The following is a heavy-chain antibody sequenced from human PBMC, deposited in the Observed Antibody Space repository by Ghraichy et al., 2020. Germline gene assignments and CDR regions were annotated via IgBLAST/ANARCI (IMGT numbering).Heavy chain of an antibody. CDR2: ITHSGST. J-gene: IGHJ4*02. Sequence: SETLSLTCAVYGGSFSGYYWSWIRQPPGKGLEWIGEITHSGSTNYNPSLKSRVTISVDTSKTQFSLKLSSVTAADTAVYYCARRGRGEPDYWGQGTLVTVSA. CDR1: GGSFSGYY. D-gene: IGHD3-10*01. CDR3: ARRGRGEPDY. V-gene: IGHV4-34*01.